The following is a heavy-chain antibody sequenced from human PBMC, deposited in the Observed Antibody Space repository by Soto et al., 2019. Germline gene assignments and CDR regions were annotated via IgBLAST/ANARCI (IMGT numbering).Heavy chain of an antibody. Sequence: EVQLLESGGDLVQPGGSLRLSCAASGFTFSGYAMNWVRQAPGKGLEWVSTVSSFGDTFYADSVKGRFTISRDNSRGTAFRQMNSLRADDTAVYYCAKLCKTRSAGFDYWGQGNLVTVSS. CDR3: AKLCKTRSAGFDY. D-gene: IGHD2-8*01. CDR1: GFTFSGYA. V-gene: IGHV3-23*01. J-gene: IGHJ4*02. CDR2: VSSFGDT.